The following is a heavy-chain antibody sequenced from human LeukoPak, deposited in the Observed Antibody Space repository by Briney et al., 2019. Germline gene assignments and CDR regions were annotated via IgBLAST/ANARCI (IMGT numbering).Heavy chain of an antibody. CDR1: GYTFTSYY. V-gene: IGHV1-46*01. Sequence: ASVKVSRKASGYTFTSYYMHWVRQAPGQGLEWMGIINPSGGSTSYAQKFQGRVTMTRDTSTNTVYMELSSLRSEDTAVYFCARDGRHDSSGYAYWYFDLWGRGTLVTVSS. CDR2: INPSGGST. CDR3: ARDGRHDSSGYAYWYFDL. D-gene: IGHD3-22*01. J-gene: IGHJ2*01.